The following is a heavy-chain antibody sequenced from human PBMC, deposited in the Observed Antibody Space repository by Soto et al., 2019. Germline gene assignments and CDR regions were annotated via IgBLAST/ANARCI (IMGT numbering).Heavy chain of an antibody. CDR3: AILVMLYSSSSGFVYYRDV. V-gene: IGHV1-18*01. CDR1: GYTFTSYG. CDR2: ISAYNGNT. Sequence: ASVKVSCKASGYTFTSYGISWVRQAPGQGLEWMGWISAYNGNTNYAQKLQGRVTMTTDTSTSTAYMELRSLRSDDTAVYYCAILVMLYSSSSGFVYYRDVWGKGTPVTASS. J-gene: IGHJ6*03. D-gene: IGHD6-6*01.